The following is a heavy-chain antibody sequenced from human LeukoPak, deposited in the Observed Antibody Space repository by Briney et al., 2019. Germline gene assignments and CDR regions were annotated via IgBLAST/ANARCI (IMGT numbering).Heavy chain of an antibody. Sequence: SETPSLTCAVYGGAFSGFYWSWVRQPPGEGLEWTWEINHSGSTNYNPSLKSRVTISVDTSKNQFSLKLSSVTAADTAVYYCARPVDYYDSSGYSHYFDYWGQGTLVTVSS. CDR3: ARPVDYYDSSGYSHYFDY. V-gene: IGHV4-34*01. D-gene: IGHD3-22*01. CDR2: INHSGST. CDR1: GGAFSGFY. J-gene: IGHJ4*02.